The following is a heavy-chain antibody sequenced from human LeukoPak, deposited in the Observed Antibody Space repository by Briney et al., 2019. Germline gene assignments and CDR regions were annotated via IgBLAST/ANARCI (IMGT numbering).Heavy chain of an antibody. CDR3: ARVKDIVVVPAATTSWFDP. V-gene: IGHV1-69*13. CDR1: GGTSSSYA. J-gene: IGHJ5*02. CDR2: IIPIFGTA. Sequence: SVKVSCKASGGTSSSYAISWVRQAPGQGLEWMGGIIPIFGTANYAQKFQGRVTITADESTSTAYMELSSLRSEDTAVYYCARVKDIVVVPAATTSWFDPWGQGTLVTVSS. D-gene: IGHD2-2*01.